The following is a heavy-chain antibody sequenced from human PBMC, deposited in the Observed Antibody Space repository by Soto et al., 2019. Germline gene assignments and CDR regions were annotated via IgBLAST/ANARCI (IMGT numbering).Heavy chain of an antibody. J-gene: IGHJ3*01. CDR1: GFIFSDYE. CDR2: ISDGGTTI. CDR3: VKEYCTGGTCFDAFDL. V-gene: IGHV3-48*03. Sequence: EAELVESGGGLVQPGGSLTLSCAASGFIFSDYEVDWVRQAPGRGPEWISYISDGGTTIYYAASVKGRFTISRDDANNSLYLHMNILRVDDTAIYFCVKEYCTGGTCFDAFDLWGQGTVVTVSS. D-gene: IGHD2-8*02.